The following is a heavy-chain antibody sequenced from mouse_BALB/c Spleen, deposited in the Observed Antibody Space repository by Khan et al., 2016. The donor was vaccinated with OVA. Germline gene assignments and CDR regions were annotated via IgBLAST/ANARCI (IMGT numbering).Heavy chain of an antibody. CDR2: ISYSGNT. CDR3: ARIYGGDFDY. CDR1: GYSITSDYA. J-gene: IGHJ2*01. V-gene: IGHV3-2*02. Sequence: EVQLVESGPGLVKTSQSLSLTCTVTGYSITSDYAWNWIRQFPGNKLEWMGYISYSGNTKYNPSLKSRISINRDTSENQFFLQLNSVTIEDTATYYCARIYGGDFDYWGQGTTLTVSS. D-gene: IGHD1-1*01.